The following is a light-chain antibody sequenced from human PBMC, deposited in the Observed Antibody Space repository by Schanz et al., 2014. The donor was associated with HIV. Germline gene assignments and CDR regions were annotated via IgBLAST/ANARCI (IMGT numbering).Light chain of an antibody. Sequence: EIVMTQSPATLSVSPGERATLSCRASQSVSSNLAWYQQKPGQAPRLLIYGASSRATGIPDRFSGSGSGTDFTLTISSLQAEDFATYYCQQAHSFPLTFGGGTKVEIK. CDR1: QSVSSN. V-gene: IGKV3D-15*01. CDR2: GAS. J-gene: IGKJ4*01. CDR3: QQAHSFPLT.